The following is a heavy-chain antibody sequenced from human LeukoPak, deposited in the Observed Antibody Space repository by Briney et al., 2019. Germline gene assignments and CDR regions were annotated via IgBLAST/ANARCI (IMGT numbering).Heavy chain of an antibody. CDR2: VNPSGGRT. V-gene: IGHV1-46*01. CDR3: VRGSGGNTVTYDYYYYMDV. J-gene: IGHJ6*03. Sequence: ASVKVSCKAPGYTFTSYYIHWVRQAPGQGLEWMGLVNPSGGRTKYAQKFQGRVTMTRDTSTSTVYMELSSLRSEDTAVYYCVRGSGGNTVTYDYYYYMDVWGKGTTVTVSS. D-gene: IGHD4-11*01. CDR1: GYTFTSYY.